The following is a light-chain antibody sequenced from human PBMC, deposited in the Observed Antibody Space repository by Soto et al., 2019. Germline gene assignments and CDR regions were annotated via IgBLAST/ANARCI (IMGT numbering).Light chain of an antibody. V-gene: IGLV2-14*01. J-gene: IGLJ1*01. CDR1: SSDVGGYNH. CDR2: DVS. Sequence: QSVLTQPASVSGSPGQSITISCTGTSSDVGGYNHVSWYQQHPGKAPKLMIYDVSNRPSGVSNRFSGFKSGNTASLTISGLQTEDVADYYCCSYTNSITRYVFGTGTRSPS. CDR3: CSYTNSITRYV.